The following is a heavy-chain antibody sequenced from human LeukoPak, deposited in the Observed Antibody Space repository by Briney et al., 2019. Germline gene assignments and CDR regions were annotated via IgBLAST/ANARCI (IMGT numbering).Heavy chain of an antibody. CDR1: GFILSDSG. D-gene: IGHD1-7*01. CDR2: LRYDGRSK. V-gene: IGHV3-30*02. Sequence: PGGSLRLSCTASGFILSDSGFDWVRQAPGKGLEWVAFLRYDGRSKYYLDAVKGRFTISRDNSKNTVYLQVDSLRPEDKAVYYCAIGVNYAFDDWGQGTLVTVSS. J-gene: IGHJ4*02. CDR3: AIGVNYAFDD.